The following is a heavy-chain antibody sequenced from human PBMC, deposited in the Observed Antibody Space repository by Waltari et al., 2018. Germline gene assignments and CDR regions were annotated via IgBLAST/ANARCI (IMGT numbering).Heavy chain of an antibody. V-gene: IGHV4-59*01. J-gene: IGHJ4*02. CDR2: IYYSGST. Sequence: QVQLQESGPGLVKPSETLSLTCTVSGGSISSYYWSWIRQPPGKGLEWIGYIYYSGSTNYNPSLKSRVTISVDTSKNQFSLKLSSVTAADTVVYYCARGGPTRLPLDYWGQGTLVTVSS. CDR1: GGSISSYY. D-gene: IGHD6-25*01. CDR3: ARGGPTRLPLDY.